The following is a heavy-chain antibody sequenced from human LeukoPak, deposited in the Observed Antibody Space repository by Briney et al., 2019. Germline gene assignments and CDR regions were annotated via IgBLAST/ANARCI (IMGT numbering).Heavy chain of an antibody. D-gene: IGHD1-14*01. Sequence: SETQSLTCAVSGYSISSGYYWGWIRQPPGKGLEWIGSIYHSGSTYYNPSLKSRVTISVDTSKNQFSLKLSSVTAADTAVYYCARPLTDPYWNDAFDIWGQGTMVTVSS. CDR1: GYSISSGYY. CDR3: ARPLTDPYWNDAFDI. CDR2: IYHSGST. J-gene: IGHJ3*02. V-gene: IGHV4-38-2*01.